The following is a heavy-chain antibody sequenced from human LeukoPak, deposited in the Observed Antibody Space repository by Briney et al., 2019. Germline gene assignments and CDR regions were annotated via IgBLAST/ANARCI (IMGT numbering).Heavy chain of an antibody. J-gene: IGHJ4*02. Sequence: GGSLRLSCAASGFTFSSYSMNWVRQAPGKGLEWVSGISGSGTTTYYADSVKGRFTISSDNSKNTLYLQMNSLRAEDTAVYYCAKSKFATSGYDGSLDCWGQGTLVTVSS. CDR2: ISGSGTTT. V-gene: IGHV3-23*01. D-gene: IGHD5-12*01. CDR3: AKSKFATSGYDGSLDC. CDR1: GFTFSSYS.